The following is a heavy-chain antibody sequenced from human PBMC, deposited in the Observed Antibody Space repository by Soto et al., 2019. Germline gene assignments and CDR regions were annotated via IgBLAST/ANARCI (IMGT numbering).Heavy chain of an antibody. CDR3: ARGAINYSYEDV. CDR1: GFTFSDYW. Sequence: EVQLVESGGGLVQPGGSLRLSCAASGFTFSDYWMHWVRQAPGKGLEWVSRIKRDGSTTNYADSVKGRFTISRDNAKNTLYLEMNSRRVEDTADYYCARGAINYSYEDVW. J-gene: IGHJ6*03. CDR2: IKRDGSTT. V-gene: IGHV3-74*01.